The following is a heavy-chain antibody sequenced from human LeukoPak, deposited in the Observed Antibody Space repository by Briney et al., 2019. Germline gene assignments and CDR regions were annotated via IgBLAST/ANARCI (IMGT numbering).Heavy chain of an antibody. J-gene: IGHJ4*02. CDR1: GGSISSSSYY. CDR2: IYYSGST. Sequence: SETLSLTCTVSGGSISSSSYYWGWIRQPPGKGLEWIGSIYYSGSTYYNPSLKSRVTISVDTSKNQFSLKLSSVTAAVTAVYYCARGQVTMVRGVRMYYFDYWGQGTLVTVSS. D-gene: IGHD3-10*01. CDR3: ARGQVTMVRGVRMYYFDY. V-gene: IGHV4-39*01.